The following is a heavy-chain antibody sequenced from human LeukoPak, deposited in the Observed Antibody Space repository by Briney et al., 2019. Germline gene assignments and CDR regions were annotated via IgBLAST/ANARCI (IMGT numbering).Heavy chain of an antibody. J-gene: IGHJ4*02. D-gene: IGHD5-24*01. V-gene: IGHV3-48*01. CDR3: ARARFGYNRGPFDY. CDR1: GFTFSTYS. CDR2: ITSSSNTI. Sequence: GGSLRLSCAASGFTFSTYSMNWVRQAPGKGLEWVSYITSSSNTIYYADSVKGRFTISRDNSKNTLYLQMNSLRPEDTAVYYCARARFGYNRGPFDYWGQGILVTVSS.